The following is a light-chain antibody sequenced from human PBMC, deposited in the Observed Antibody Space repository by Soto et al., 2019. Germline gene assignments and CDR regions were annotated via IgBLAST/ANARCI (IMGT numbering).Light chain of an antibody. CDR3: QQYNAWPQT. V-gene: IGKV3-15*01. CDR2: RTS. CDR1: QSVAGN. Sequence: DIVLTQSPATLSVSPGARATLSCRASQSVAGNIAWYQQTPGQAPRILIYRTSTRATGIPARFSGSGAGTEFTLTISSLQSEDFAVYSCQQYNAWPQTFGQGTKLEIK. J-gene: IGKJ2*01.